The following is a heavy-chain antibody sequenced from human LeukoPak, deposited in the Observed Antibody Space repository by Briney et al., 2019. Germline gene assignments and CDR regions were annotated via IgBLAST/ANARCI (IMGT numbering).Heavy chain of an antibody. CDR2: IWYDGSNK. CDR3: ARRQQSSYGMDV. V-gene: IGHV3-33*08. Sequence: GGSLRLSCAASGFTFSSYAMHWVRQAPGKGLEWVAVIWYDGSNKYYADSVKGRFTISRDNSKNTLYLQMNSLRAEDTAVYYCARRQQSSYGMDVWGQGTTVTVSS. J-gene: IGHJ6*02. D-gene: IGHD6-13*01. CDR1: GFTFSSYA.